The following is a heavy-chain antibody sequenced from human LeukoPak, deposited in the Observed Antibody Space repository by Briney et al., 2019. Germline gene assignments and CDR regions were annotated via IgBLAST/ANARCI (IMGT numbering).Heavy chain of an antibody. D-gene: IGHD3-3*01. CDR3: ARESDFWSGPDAFDI. V-gene: IGHV4-59*12. J-gene: IGHJ3*02. Sequence: SETLSLTCTVSGGSISSYYWSWIRQPPGKGLEWIAYISYSGITNYNPSLKSRVTISVDTSNNQFSLKLSSVTAADTAVYYCARESDFWSGPDAFDIWGQGTMVTVSS. CDR1: GGSISSYY. CDR2: ISYSGIT.